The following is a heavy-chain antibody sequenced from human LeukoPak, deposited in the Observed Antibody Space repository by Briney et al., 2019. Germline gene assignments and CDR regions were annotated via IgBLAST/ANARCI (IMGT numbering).Heavy chain of an antibody. CDR2: ISYDGSNK. Sequence: PGRSLRLSCAASGFTFSSYAMHWVRQAPGKGLEWVAVISYDGSNKYYADSVKGRFTISRDTSKNTQYLQMDSLRVEDTAVYYCAKSDFWSGYYYFDYWGPGTLVTVSS. V-gene: IGHV3-30-3*02. CDR3: AKSDFWSGYYYFDY. D-gene: IGHD3-3*01. CDR1: GFTFSSYA. J-gene: IGHJ4*02.